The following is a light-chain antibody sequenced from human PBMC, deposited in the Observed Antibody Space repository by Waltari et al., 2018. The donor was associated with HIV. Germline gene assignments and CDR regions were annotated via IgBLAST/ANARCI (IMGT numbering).Light chain of an antibody. J-gene: IGKJ4*01. V-gene: IGKV3-20*01. CDR2: GPS. CDR1: QSVRSTY. CDR3: QQYGRSPLT. Sequence: EIVLTQSPGTLSLSPGERATLSCRASQSVRSTYLAWYQKKPGQAPRLLNDGPSSRAPSIPDRFSGSGSGTDFTLTISRLEPEVFAVYYCQQYGRSPLTFGGGTKVEIK.